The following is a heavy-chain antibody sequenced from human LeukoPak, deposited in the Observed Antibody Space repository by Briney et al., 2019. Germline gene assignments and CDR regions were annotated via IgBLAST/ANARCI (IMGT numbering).Heavy chain of an antibody. V-gene: IGHV1-2*02. CDR1: GYTFTGYY. J-gene: IGHJ4*02. CDR2: INPNSGGT. CDR3: ARSSSDHCSGGSCYFFDY. D-gene: IGHD2-15*01. Sequence: ASVKVSCKASGYTFTGYYMHWVRQAPGQGLEWMGWINPNSGGTNYAQKFQGRVTMTRDTSISTAYMELSRLRSDDTAVYYCARSSSDHCSGGSCYFFDYWGQGTLVTVSS.